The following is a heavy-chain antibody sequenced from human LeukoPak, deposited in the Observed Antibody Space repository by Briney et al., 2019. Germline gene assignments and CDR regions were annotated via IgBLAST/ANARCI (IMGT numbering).Heavy chain of an antibody. V-gene: IGHV1-8*01. D-gene: IGHD4-17*01. CDR1: GYTFTSYD. Sequence: ASVKVSCKAFGYTFTSYDINWVRQATGQGLEWMGWMNPNSGNTGYAQKFQGRVTMTRNTSISTAYMELSSLRSEDTAVYHCATSYGDYATNDYWGQGTLVTVSS. CDR3: ATSYGDYATNDY. CDR2: MNPNSGNT. J-gene: IGHJ4*02.